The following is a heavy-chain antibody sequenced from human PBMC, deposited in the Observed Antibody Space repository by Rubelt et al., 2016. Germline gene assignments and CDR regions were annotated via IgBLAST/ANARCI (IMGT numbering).Heavy chain of an antibody. V-gene: IGHV3-53*01. J-gene: IGHJ4*02. Sequence: ISSGGSTYYADAVKGRFTISRDNAKNTRYLQMNSLRAEDTAVYYCARGRGSRPDYWGQGTLVTVSS. CDR2: ISSGGST. D-gene: IGHD3-10*01. CDR3: ARGRGSRPDY.